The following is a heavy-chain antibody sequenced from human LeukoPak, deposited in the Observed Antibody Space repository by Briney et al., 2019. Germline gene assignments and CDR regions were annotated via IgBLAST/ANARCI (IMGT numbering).Heavy chain of an antibody. CDR1: GFTFSSYW. D-gene: IGHD3-10*01. V-gene: IGHV3-74*01. CDR2: IISDGSSA. Sequence: GGSLRLSCAASGFTFSSYWMHWVRHAPGQGLVWVSRIISDGSSATYEDSVKGRFTISRENAKNTMFLQMNSLRSEDTAVYYCARDIYYHPDYGGQGTLVTVSS. J-gene: IGHJ4*02. CDR3: ARDIYYHPDY.